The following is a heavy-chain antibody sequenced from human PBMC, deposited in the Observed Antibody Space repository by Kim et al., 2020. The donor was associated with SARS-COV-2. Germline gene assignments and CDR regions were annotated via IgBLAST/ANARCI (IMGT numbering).Heavy chain of an antibody. V-gene: IGHV1-2*06. CDR1: GYTFTGYY. Sequence: ASVKVSCKASGYTFTGYYIHWVRQAPGQGLEWMGRINPNTGRTTYAQNFQGSVTMARDTSMSTAYMELSRLTSDDTAIYYCAREGGSSLGGGWFDPWGQGTLVTVSS. CDR2: INPNTGRT. J-gene: IGHJ5*02. D-gene: IGHD6-6*01. CDR3: AREGGSSLGGGWFDP.